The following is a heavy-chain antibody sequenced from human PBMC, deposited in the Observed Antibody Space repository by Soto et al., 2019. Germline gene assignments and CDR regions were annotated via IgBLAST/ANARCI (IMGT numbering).Heavy chain of an antibody. V-gene: IGHV1-46*01. CDR1: RYTITCNS. CDR3: ARCWYYDFWSGYSLGGMAV. D-gene: IGHD3-3*01. Sequence: ASVKASCKESRYTITCNSMYWLRQAPGKRLEWMGIINPSGGSTSYAQKFQGRVTMTRDTSTSTVYMELSSLRSEDTAVYYCARCWYYDFWSGYSLGGMAVWGQGTTVTGSS. CDR2: INPSGGST. J-gene: IGHJ6*01.